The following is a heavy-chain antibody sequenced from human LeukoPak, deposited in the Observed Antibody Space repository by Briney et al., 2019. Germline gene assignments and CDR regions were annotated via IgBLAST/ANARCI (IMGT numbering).Heavy chain of an antibody. J-gene: IGHJ6*03. CDR2: ISWNSGSI. CDR3: ARDHSSSMLYYYYMDV. D-gene: IGHD6-6*01. V-gene: IGHV3-9*01. CDR1: GFTFDDYA. Sequence: GGSLRLSCAASGFTFDDYAMHWVQQAPGKGLEWVSGISWNSGSIGYADSVKGRFTISRDNAKNSLYLQMNSLRAEDTAVYYCARDHSSSMLYYYYMDVWGKGTTVTVSS.